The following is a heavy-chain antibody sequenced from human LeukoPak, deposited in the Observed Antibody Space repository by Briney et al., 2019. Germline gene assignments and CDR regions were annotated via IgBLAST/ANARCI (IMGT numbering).Heavy chain of an antibody. V-gene: IGHV3-30-3*01. CDR1: GGTFSSYA. CDR3: AREASGDPSDAFDI. J-gene: IGHJ3*02. Sequence: SCKASGGTFSSYAMHWVRQAPGKGLEWVAVISYDGSNKYYADSVKGRFTISRDNSKNTLYLQMNSLRAEDTAVYYCAREASGDPSDAFDIWGQGTMVTVSS. CDR2: ISYDGSNK.